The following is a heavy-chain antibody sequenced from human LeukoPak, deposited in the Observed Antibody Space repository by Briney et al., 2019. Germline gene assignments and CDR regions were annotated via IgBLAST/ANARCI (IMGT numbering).Heavy chain of an antibody. Sequence: GGSLRLSCAASGFTFSRYWMHWVRQAPGKGLVWVSRMNIDGSRTDYADSVKGRFTISRDNAKNTLYLQMNSLGAEDTAVYSCVSDFTGGDDYWGQGTLVTVSS. V-gene: IGHV3-74*01. CDR1: GFTFSRYW. CDR3: VSDFTGGDDY. J-gene: IGHJ4*02. D-gene: IGHD2-8*02. CDR2: MNIDGSRT.